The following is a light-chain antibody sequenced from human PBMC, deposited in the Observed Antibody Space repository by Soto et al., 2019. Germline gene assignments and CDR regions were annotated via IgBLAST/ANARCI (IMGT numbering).Light chain of an antibody. V-gene: IGKV1-5*01. CDR2: HAS. CDR3: QQSYSTTWT. Sequence: DIQITQSPSTLSSSVRERPTITCRASQSISSWLAWYQQKPGTAPKVLIYHASNLQSGVPSRFSGSGSGTEFTLTISSLQPEDFATYSCQQSYSTTWTFGQGTKVDNK. J-gene: IGKJ1*01. CDR1: QSISSW.